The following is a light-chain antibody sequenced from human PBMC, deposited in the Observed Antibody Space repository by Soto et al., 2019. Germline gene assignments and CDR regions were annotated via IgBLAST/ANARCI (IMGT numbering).Light chain of an antibody. CDR2: AAS. V-gene: IGKV1-9*01. J-gene: IGKJ4*01. CDR1: QGIRSY. Sequence: DIQLTQSPSFLSASVGDRVTITCRASQGIRSYLAWYQQKPGKAPKLLIYAASTLQSGVPSRFSGSGSGTEFTLTISSLQPEDFATYYCQQLNSYLALTFGGGTKVEIK. CDR3: QQLNSYLALT.